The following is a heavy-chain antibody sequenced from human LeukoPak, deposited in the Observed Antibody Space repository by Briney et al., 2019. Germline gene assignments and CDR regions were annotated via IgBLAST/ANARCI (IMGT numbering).Heavy chain of an antibody. CDR1: GGSVSNYY. V-gene: IGHV4-59*08. CDR2: IYYSGST. CDR3: ARTSIFGVVRFDP. D-gene: IGHD3-3*02. Sequence: PSETLSLTCTVSGGSVSNYYWSWIRQPPGKGLEWIGYIYYSGSTNYNPSLKSRLTISVDTSKSHFPLKLSSVTAADTAVYYCARTSIFGVVRFDPWGQGTLVTVSS. J-gene: IGHJ5*02.